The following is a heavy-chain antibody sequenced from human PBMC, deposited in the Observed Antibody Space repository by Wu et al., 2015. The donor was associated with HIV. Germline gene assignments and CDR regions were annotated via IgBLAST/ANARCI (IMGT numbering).Heavy chain of an antibody. CDR1: GTTFISYT. J-gene: IGHJ6*02. D-gene: IGHD5-12*01. CDR3: ARNTDSVATSLYSLGV. Sequence: QVQLMQSGAEVKKPGSSVKVSCKASGTTFISYTITWVRQAPGQGLEWMGGFIPIFGTANYAQKFQGRLTITTDESTATGYMELSSLKSEDTAVYYCARNTDSVATSLYSLGVWGQGTVVTVSS. CDR2: FIPIFGTA. V-gene: IGHV1-69*05.